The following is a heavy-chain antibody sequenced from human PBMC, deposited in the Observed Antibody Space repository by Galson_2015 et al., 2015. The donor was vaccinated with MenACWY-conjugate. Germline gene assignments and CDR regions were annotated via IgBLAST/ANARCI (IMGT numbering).Heavy chain of an antibody. CDR3: ARPARVRYTVPVPYYFDH. Sequence: SLRLSCAASGFTLSHYWMSWIRQAPGKGLEWVATIKEDGGEQYLVDSVKGRFTVSRDDANNLLYLLLNILRPEDTAVYYCARPARVRYTVPVPYYFDHWGQGALVTVSP. V-gene: IGHV3-7*03. J-gene: IGHJ4*02. D-gene: IGHD2-2*02. CDR2: IKEDGGEQ. CDR1: GFTLSHYW.